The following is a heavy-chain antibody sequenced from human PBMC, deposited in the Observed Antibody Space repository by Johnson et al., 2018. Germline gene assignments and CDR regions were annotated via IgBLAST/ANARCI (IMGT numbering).Heavy chain of an antibody. CDR1: GFTFSSYF. V-gene: IGHV3-30-3*01. CDR2: VSFDGSDE. Sequence: QVQLVESGGGVVQPGRSXRLSCAASGFTFSSYFMHWVRQAPGKGLEWVAVVSFDGSDEYYADSVKGRFTISRDNSKNTLDLQMISLRDEDTAVYYCARDPESVSDYSYMDVWGKGTTVTVSS. CDR3: ARDPESVSDYSYMDV. J-gene: IGHJ6*03. D-gene: IGHD1-14*01.